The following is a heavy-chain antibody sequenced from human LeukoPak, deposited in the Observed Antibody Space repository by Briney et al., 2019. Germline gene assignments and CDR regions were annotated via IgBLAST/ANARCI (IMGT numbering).Heavy chain of an antibody. CDR3: AKGRGTRVYNWFDT. Sequence: GGSLRLSCAASGFTLSSFWMSWVRQTPGKGLEWVANIKQDGRERYYVDSVKGRFTISRDNARNSLYLQMNSLRAEDTAVYFCAKGRGTRVYNWFDTWGQGILVTVSS. D-gene: IGHD1-26*01. CDR1: GFTLSSFW. V-gene: IGHV3-7*03. J-gene: IGHJ5*02. CDR2: IKQDGRER.